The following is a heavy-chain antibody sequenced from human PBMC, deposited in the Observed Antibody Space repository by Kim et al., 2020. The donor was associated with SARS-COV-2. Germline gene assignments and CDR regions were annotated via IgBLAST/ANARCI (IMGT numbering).Heavy chain of an antibody. CDR2: ISSSSRYI. Sequence: GGSLRLSCVTSGFNVSSYYMNWVRQAPGKGLQWVASISSSSRYIYYAESVKGRFTISRDNAKNSLYLQMDGLTGEDTATYYCAREPPPGYSSGFHYFDYWGQGTLVTVSS. V-gene: IGHV3-21*01. J-gene: IGHJ4*02. CDR1: GFNVSSYY. CDR3: AREPPPGYSSGFHYFDY. D-gene: IGHD2-15*01.